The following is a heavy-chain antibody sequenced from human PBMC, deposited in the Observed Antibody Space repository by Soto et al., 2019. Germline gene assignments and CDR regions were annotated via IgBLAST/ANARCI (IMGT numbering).Heavy chain of an antibody. V-gene: IGHV3-21*01. Sequence: GGSLRLSCAASGFTFSSYSMNWVRQAPGKGLEWVSSISSSSSYIYYADSVKGRFTISRDNAKNSLYLQMNSLRAEDTAVYYCARPPDYGDHPYYFDYWGQGTLVTVSS. CDR2: ISSSSSYI. J-gene: IGHJ4*02. CDR3: ARPPDYGDHPYYFDY. D-gene: IGHD4-17*01. CDR1: GFTFSSYS.